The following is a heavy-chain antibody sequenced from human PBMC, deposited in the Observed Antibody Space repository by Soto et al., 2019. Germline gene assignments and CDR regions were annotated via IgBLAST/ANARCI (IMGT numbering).Heavy chain of an antibody. V-gene: IGHV4-39*01. Sequence: SXTRSLTGAVSGGSISSSSSYWVWIRQPPGKGLEWIGSIYYSGSTYYNPSLKSRVTISVDTSKNQFSLKLSSVTAADTAVYYCMLGSGWKDFDYWGQGTLVTVSS. CDR3: MLGSGWKDFDY. CDR1: GGSISSSSSY. D-gene: IGHD3-22*01. CDR2: IYYSGST. J-gene: IGHJ4*02.